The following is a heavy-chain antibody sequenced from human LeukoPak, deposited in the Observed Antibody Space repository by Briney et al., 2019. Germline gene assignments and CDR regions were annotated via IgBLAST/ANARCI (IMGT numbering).Heavy chain of an antibody. J-gene: IGHJ3*02. CDR3: ARGASYNFWSGSLPAALDI. CDR2: ISHDGSNN. Sequence: GGSLRLSCAASTSTFSSFAMHWVRQAPGKGLDWLSIISHDGSNNFYADSVKGRFTVSRDNSKNVLFLQMNSLRLEDTAVYYCARGASYNFWSGSLPAALDIWGRGTMVTVSS. D-gene: IGHD3-3*01. V-gene: IGHV3-30*04. CDR1: TSTFSSFA.